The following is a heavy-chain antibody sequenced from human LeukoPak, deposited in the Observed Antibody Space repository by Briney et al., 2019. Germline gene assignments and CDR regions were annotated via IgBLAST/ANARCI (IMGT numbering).Heavy chain of an antibody. CDR3: ARAHSLLYYFDY. CDR1: GFTVSSNY. Sequence: GGSLRLSCAASGFTVSSNYMSWVRQAPGKGLEWVSVIYSGGSTYYADSVKGRFTISRDNSKNTLYLQMNSLRAEDTAVYYCARAHSLLYYFDYWGQGTLVTVSS. V-gene: IGHV3-66*01. J-gene: IGHJ4*02. D-gene: IGHD6-13*01. CDR2: IYSGGST.